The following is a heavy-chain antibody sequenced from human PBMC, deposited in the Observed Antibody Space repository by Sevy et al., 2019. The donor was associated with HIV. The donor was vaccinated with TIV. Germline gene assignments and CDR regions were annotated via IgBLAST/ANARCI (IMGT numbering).Heavy chain of an antibody. J-gene: IGHJ4*02. Sequence: ASVKVSCKASGYNFITYSITWVRQAPGQGLEWVGWIGVNNGKTNYAARLQARISMTADTSTSTVYMELRTLTSDDTAMYFCARDSYYYDMHSSYRPPDYWGQGTLVTVSS. CDR3: ARDSYYYDMHSSYRPPDY. D-gene: IGHD3-22*01. CDR2: IGVNNGKT. V-gene: IGHV1-18*01. CDR1: GYNFITYS.